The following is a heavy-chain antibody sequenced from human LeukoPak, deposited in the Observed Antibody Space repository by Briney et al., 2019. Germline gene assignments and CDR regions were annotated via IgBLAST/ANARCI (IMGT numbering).Heavy chain of an antibody. Sequence: GGSLRLSCAASGFTFSGYWMNWVRQAPGKGLEWVANIKQDGSEKYYVDSVKGRFTISRDNAKNSLYLQMDSLRAEDTAVYYCARDSSDIRSLIAHWGQGTLVTVSS. J-gene: IGHJ1*01. D-gene: IGHD2-15*01. CDR1: GFTFSGYW. CDR2: IKQDGSEK. CDR3: ARDSSDIRSLIAH. V-gene: IGHV3-7*03.